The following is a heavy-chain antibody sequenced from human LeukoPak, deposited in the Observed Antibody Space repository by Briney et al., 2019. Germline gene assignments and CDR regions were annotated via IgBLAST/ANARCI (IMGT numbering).Heavy chain of an antibody. Sequence: GGSLRLSCAASGFTFSSYAMHRVRQAPGKGLEWVAVISYDGSNKYYADSVKGRFTISRDNSKNTLYLQMNSLRAEDTAVYYCARDLGRSAYSSSPGYWGQGTLVTVSS. J-gene: IGHJ4*02. CDR1: GFTFSSYA. V-gene: IGHV3-30-3*01. CDR2: ISYDGSNK. D-gene: IGHD6-6*01. CDR3: ARDLGRSAYSSSPGY.